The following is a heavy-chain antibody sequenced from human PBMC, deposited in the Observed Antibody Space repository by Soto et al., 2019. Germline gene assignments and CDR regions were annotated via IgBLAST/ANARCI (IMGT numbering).Heavy chain of an antibody. CDR1: GGSISSGGYS. J-gene: IGHJ5*02. D-gene: IGHD6-13*01. CDR2: IYHSGST. Sequence: SETLSLTCAVSGGSISSGGYSWSWIRQPPGKGLEWIGYIYHSGSTYYNPSLKSRVTISVDRSKNQFSLKLSSVTAADTAVYYCARELGCNSRWTWFDPWGQGTLVTVSS. CDR3: ARELGCNSRWTWFDP. V-gene: IGHV4-30-2*01.